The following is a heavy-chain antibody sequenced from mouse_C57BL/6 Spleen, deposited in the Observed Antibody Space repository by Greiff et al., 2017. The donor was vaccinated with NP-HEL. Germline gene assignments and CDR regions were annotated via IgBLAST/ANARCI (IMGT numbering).Heavy chain of an antibody. CDR3: AREIPGAWFAY. V-gene: IGHV5-4*01. Sequence: EVKLVESGGGLVKPGGSLKLSCAASGFTFSSYAMSWVRQTPEKRLEWVATISHGGSYTYYPDNVKGRFTISRDNATNNLYLQRSHLKSEDTAMYYCAREIPGAWFAYWGQGTLVTVSA. J-gene: IGHJ3*01. CDR2: ISHGGSYT. CDR1: GFTFSSYA.